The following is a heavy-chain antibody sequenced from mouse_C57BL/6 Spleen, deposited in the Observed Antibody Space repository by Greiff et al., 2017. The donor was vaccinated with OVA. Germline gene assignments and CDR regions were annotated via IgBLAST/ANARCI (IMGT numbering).Heavy chain of an antibody. V-gene: IGHV1-82*01. J-gene: IGHJ2*01. CDR3: ASERGTFDY. CDR1: GYAFSSSW. D-gene: IGHD2-14*01. CDR2: IYPGDGDT. Sequence: QVHVKQSGPELVKPGASVKISCKASGYAFSSSWMNWVKQRPGKGLEWIGRIYPGDGDTNYNGKFKGKATLTADKSSSTAYMQLSSLTSEDSAVYFCASERGTFDYWGQGTTLTVSS.